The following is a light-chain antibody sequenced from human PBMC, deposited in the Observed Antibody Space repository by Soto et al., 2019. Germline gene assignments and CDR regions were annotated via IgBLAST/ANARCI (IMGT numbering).Light chain of an antibody. J-gene: IGKJ4*01. CDR3: QQYASSPPA. CDR2: GAS. Sequence: EIVLTQSPGTLSLSPGERATLSCRASQSVSTYLAWYQQKPGEAPRLLIYGASSRATGIPDRFSGSGSGRDVAINISRLEAEDVAVYYCQQYASSPPAFGGGTKVEIK. V-gene: IGKV3-20*01. CDR1: QSVSTY.